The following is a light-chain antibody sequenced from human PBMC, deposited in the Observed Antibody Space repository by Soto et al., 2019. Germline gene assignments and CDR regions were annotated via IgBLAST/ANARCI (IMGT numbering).Light chain of an antibody. J-gene: IGLJ2*01. CDR2: DVT. CDR3: CSYTTTTTPVV. V-gene: IGLV2-14*01. CDR1: SNDIGGYDY. Sequence: QSVLTQPASVSGSPGQSITISCTGTSNDIGGYDYVSWYQQHPGKAPKLLIYDVTNRPSGVSNRFSGSKSGNTASLTISGLQAEDEADYYCCSYTTTTTPVVFGGGTKLTVL.